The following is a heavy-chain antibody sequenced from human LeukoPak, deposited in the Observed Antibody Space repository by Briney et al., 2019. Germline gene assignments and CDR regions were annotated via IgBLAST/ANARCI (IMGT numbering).Heavy chain of an antibody. V-gene: IGHV3-53*01. CDR1: SFTASSNY. J-gene: IGHJ6*02. CDR2: IYSGGST. D-gene: IGHD3-10*01. Sequence: GGSLRLSCGASSFTASSNYMSWFRQAPGKGLEWVSVIYSGGSTYYADSVKGRFTISRDNSKNTLYLQMHSLRAEDTAVYYCARELWVGEPIFYYGMDVWGQGTTVTVSS. CDR3: ARELWVGEPIFYYGMDV.